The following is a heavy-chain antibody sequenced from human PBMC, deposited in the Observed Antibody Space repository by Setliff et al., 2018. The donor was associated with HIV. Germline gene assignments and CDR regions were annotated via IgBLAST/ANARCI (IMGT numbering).Heavy chain of an antibody. CDR2: IYYSGSSGST. CDR1: GGSISSSSYY. D-gene: IGHD3-22*01. V-gene: IGHV4-39*06. CDR3: ARRDRSGFYYWYFDL. J-gene: IGHJ2*01. Sequence: SETLSLTCTVSGGSISSSSYYWVWIRQPPGKGLEWIGSIYYSGSSGSTYYNPSLKSRVTISVDTSKHQFARKLSSVPAADTAVYYCARRDRSGFYYWYFDLWGRGTLVTVSS.